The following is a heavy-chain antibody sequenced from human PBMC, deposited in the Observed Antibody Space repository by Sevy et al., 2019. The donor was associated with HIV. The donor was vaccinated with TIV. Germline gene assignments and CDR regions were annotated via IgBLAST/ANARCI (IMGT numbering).Heavy chain of an antibody. CDR2: IKSKTDGGTI. Sequence: GGSLRLSCATSGFTFSSAWMSWVRLAPGKGLEWVGRIKSKTDGGTIDYAAPVKGRFTISREDSKNTLYLQMNSLKTEDTAVYYCITDPGYRGYDEEVINYYYYGMDVWGQGTTVTVSS. CDR3: ITDPGYRGYDEEVINYYYYGMDV. D-gene: IGHD5-12*01. CDR1: GFTFSSAW. V-gene: IGHV3-15*01. J-gene: IGHJ6*02.